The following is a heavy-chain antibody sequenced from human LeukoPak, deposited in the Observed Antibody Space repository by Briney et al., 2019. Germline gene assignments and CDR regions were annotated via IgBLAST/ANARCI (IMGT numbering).Heavy chain of an antibody. V-gene: IGHV1-2*02. CDR3: ARDHQGIAARPDAFDI. CDR2: INPNSGGT. CDR1: GYTFTGYY. D-gene: IGHD6-6*01. J-gene: IGHJ3*02. Sequence: SVKVSCKASGYTFTGYYMHWVRQAPGQGLEWVGWINPNSGGTNYAQKFQGRVTMTRDTSISTAYMELSRLRSDDTAVYYCARDHQGIAARPDAFDIWGQGTMVTVSS.